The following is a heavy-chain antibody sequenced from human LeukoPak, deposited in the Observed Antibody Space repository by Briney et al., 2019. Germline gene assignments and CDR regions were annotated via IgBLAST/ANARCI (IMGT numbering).Heavy chain of an antibody. CDR3: ARARSIGSFDY. CDR1: GFTFSSYS. J-gene: IGHJ4*02. V-gene: IGHV3-21*01. Sequence: GGSLRLSCAAFGFTFSSYSMNWVRQAPGKGLEWVSSISSSSSYIYYADSVKGRFTISRDNAKNSLYLQMNSLRAEDTAVYYCARARSIGSFDYWGQGTLVTVSS. D-gene: IGHD3-16*02. CDR2: ISSSSSYI.